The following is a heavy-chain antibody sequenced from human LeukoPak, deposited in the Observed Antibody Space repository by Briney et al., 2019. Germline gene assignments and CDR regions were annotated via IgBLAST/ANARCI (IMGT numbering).Heavy chain of an antibody. CDR2: INHSGST. Sequence: SETLSLTCAVYGGSFSGYYWSWIRQPPGKGLEWIGEINHSGSTNYNLSLKSRVTISVDTSKNQFSLKLSSVTAADTAVNYCARRSVVGGNWFDPWGQGTLVTVSS. D-gene: IGHD2-2*01. V-gene: IGHV4-34*01. J-gene: IGHJ5*02. CDR1: GGSFSGYY. CDR3: ARRSVVGGNWFDP.